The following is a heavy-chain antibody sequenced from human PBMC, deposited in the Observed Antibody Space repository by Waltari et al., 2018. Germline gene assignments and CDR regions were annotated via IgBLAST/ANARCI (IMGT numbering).Heavy chain of an antibody. CDR2: IKEDGSKK. V-gene: IGHV3-7*01. CDR1: GFTFRGNW. CDR3: VRHGFWNFDF. J-gene: IGHJ4*02. Sequence: EVQLVESGGGLVQPGGSLRLSCAGSGFTFRGNWMAWVRQAPGKGLEWVANIKEDGSKKKYVDSVEGRFTISRDNAKNSLYLQMNSLRAEDTALYYCVRHGFWNFDFWGQGTLVTVSS. D-gene: IGHD3-3*01.